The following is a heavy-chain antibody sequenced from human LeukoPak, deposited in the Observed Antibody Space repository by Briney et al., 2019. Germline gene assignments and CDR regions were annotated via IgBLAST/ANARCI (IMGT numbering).Heavy chain of an antibody. J-gene: IGHJ6*02. CDR3: ARDHLYYYGMDV. V-gene: IGHV4-34*01. Sequence: PSETLSLTCAVYGGSFSGYYWSWIRQPPGKGLEWIGEINHSGSTNYNPSLKSRVTISVDTSKNQFSLKLSSVTAADTAVYYCARDHLYYYGMDVWGQGTTVTVSS. CDR1: GGSFSGYY. CDR2: INHSGST.